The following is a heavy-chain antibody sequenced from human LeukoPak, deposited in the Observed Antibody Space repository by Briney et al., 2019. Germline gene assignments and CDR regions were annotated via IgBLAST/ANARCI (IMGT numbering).Heavy chain of an antibody. V-gene: IGHV3-74*01. CDR3: VRDWDHFDFDS. J-gene: IGHJ5*01. CDR1: GFTFSNYW. CDR2: IKGDGSHT. Sequence: GGSLRLSCAASGFTFSNYWMHWVGQAPGKGLVWVSRIKGDGSHTIYADSVKGRFTISRDNAKNTLYLQMKSLRAEDTAVYYCVRDWDHFDFDSWGLGTLVTVSS. D-gene: IGHD3-9*01.